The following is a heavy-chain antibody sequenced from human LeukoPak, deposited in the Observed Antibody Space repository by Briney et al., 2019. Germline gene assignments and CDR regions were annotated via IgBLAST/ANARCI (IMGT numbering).Heavy chain of an antibody. CDR1: GFTFSSYS. Sequence: RGSLRLSCAASGFTFSSYSMNWVRQAPGKGLEWVSYISSSSSTIYYADSVKGRFTISRDNAKNSLYLQMNSLRAEDTAVYYCARGLAPYSYEYSGHDPYYYYNMDVWGKGTTVTISS. CDR3: ARGLAPYSYEYSGHDPYYYYNMDV. V-gene: IGHV3-48*01. D-gene: IGHD3-22*01. CDR2: ISSSSSTI. J-gene: IGHJ6*03.